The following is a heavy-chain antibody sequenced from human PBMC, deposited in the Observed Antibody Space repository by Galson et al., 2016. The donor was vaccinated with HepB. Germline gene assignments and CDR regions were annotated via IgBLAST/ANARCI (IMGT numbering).Heavy chain of an antibody. CDR2: TYYRSKWYN. V-gene: IGHV6-1*01. J-gene: IGHJ6*02. CDR1: GDSVSSNSAT. Sequence: CAISGDSVSSNSATWNWIRQSPSRGLEWLGRTYYRSKWYNDYALSVKSRITINPDTSKNQSSLQLNSVTPEDTAVYYCARVRSGYSGYANPYYYSMDVWGQGTLVTVSS. D-gene: IGHD5-12*01. CDR3: ARVRSGYSGYANPYYYSMDV.